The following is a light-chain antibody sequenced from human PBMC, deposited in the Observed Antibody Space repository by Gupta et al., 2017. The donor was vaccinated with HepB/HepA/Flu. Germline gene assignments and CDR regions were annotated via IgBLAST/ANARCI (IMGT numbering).Light chain of an antibody. Sequence: DIQMTQSPSTLSASVGDRVTITCRASQNVDNRLAWYQQRPGKALNLLIYQASNLESGVPSRISGSGSGTDFALTISSLQPDDFAAYYSQQYKSSPTFGLGTKVEIK. CDR1: QNVDNR. J-gene: IGKJ1*01. CDR2: QAS. V-gene: IGKV1-5*03. CDR3: QQYKSSPT.